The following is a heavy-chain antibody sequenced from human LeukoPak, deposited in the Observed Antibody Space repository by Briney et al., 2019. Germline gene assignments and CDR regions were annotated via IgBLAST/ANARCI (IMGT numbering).Heavy chain of an antibody. D-gene: IGHD3-16*01. CDR3: ARDVRGSEVTFDY. CDR2: INPNSGGT. V-gene: IGHV1-2*02. CDR1: GYTFTGYY. Sequence: GASVKVSCKASGYTFTGYYMHWVRQAPGQGLEWMGWINPNSGGTNYAQKFQGRVTMTRDTSISTAYMELRSLRSDDTAVYYCARDVRGSEVTFDYWGQGTLVTVSS. J-gene: IGHJ4*02.